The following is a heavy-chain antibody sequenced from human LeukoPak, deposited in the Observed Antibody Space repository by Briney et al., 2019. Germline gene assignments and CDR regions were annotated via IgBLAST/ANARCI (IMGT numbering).Heavy chain of an antibody. J-gene: IGHJ6*03. Sequence: GSSVKVSCKASGGTFSSYAISWVRQAPGQGLEWMGGIIPIFGTANYAQKFQGRVTITADESTSTAYMELSSLRSEDTAVYYCARGVVVPAATGYYYYMDVWGKGTTVTVSS. CDR1: GGTFSSYA. D-gene: IGHD2-2*01. CDR2: IIPIFGTA. CDR3: ARGVVVPAATGYYYYMDV. V-gene: IGHV1-69*01.